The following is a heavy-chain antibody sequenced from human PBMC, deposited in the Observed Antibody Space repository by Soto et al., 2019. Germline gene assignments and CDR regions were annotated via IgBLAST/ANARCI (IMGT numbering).Heavy chain of an antibody. CDR1: GGSFSCYY. D-gene: IGHD2-15*01. Sequence: SETLSLTCAVYGGSFSCYYWSWIRQPPGKGLEWIGEINHSGSTNYNPSLESRVTISVDTSKNQFSLKLSSVTAADTAVYYCASLGYCSGGSCYGYYWGQGTLVTVSS. CDR2: INHSGST. CDR3: ASLGYCSGGSCYGYY. V-gene: IGHV4-34*01. J-gene: IGHJ4*02.